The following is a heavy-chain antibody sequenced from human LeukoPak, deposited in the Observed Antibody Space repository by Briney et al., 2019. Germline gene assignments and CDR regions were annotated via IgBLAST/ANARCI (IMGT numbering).Heavy chain of an antibody. Sequence: GGSLRLSCAASGFTFSDYYMSWIRQAPGKGLKWVSYISSSSSYTNYADSVKGRFTISRDNAKNSLHLQMNSLRAEDTAVYYCARDGGVGATDYWGQGTPVTVSS. CDR1: GFTFSDYY. D-gene: IGHD1-26*01. CDR2: ISSSSSYT. V-gene: IGHV3-11*06. J-gene: IGHJ4*02. CDR3: ARDGGVGATDY.